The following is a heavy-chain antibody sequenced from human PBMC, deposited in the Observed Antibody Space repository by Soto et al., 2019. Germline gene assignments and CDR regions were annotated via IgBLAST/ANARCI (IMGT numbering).Heavy chain of an antibody. J-gene: IGHJ5*02. V-gene: IGHV6-1*01. CDR1: GDSVSSNSAA. CDR3: ARDHIAARHNWFDA. D-gene: IGHD6-6*01. CDR2: TYDRSKWYN. Sequence: SQTLSLTCAISGDSVSSNSAAWNWVRQSPSRGLEWLGRTYDRSKWYNDYAVSVKSRITINPDTSKNQFSLQLNSVTPEDTAVYYCARDHIAARHNWFDAWGQGTLVTVSS.